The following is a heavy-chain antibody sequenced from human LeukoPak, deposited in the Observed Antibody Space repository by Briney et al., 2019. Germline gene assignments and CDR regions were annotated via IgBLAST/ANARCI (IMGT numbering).Heavy chain of an antibody. CDR3: ARGLPALGPYYFDY. CDR1: GGSFSGYY. V-gene: IGHV4-34*01. Sequence: PSETLSLTCAVYGGSFSGYYWSWIRQPPGKGLEWIGEINHSGSTNYNPSLKSRVTISVDTSKNQFSLKLSSVTAADTAVYYCARGLPALGPYYFDYWGQGTLVTVSS. CDR2: INHSGST. J-gene: IGHJ4*02. D-gene: IGHD3-10*01.